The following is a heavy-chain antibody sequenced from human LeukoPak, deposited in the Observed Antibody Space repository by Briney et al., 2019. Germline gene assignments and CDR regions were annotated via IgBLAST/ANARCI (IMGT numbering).Heavy chain of an antibody. CDR3: ARDRKAIVVVTAIPRYNWFDP. CDR2: INPNSGGT. D-gene: IGHD2-21*02. Sequence: GASVKVPCKASGYTFTGYYMHWVRQAPGQGLEWMGWINPNSGGTNYAQKFQGRVTMTRDTSISTAYMELSRLRSDDTAVYYCARDRKAIVVVTAIPRYNWFDPWGQGTLVTVSS. J-gene: IGHJ5*02. V-gene: IGHV1-2*02. CDR1: GYTFTGYY.